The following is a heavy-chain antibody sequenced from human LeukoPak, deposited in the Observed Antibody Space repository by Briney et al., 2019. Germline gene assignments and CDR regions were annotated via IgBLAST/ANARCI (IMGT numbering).Heavy chain of an antibody. CDR2: INIDGSST. CDR1: GFTFSKYW. Sequence: PGGSLRLSCAASGFTFSKYWMHWVRQAPGKGLVWVSRINIDGSSTTYAGSVKGRFTISRVNAKNTLYLQMNSLRTEDTAVYYCARYHYDSSGCPYFDYWGQGTLVTVSS. D-gene: IGHD3-22*01. V-gene: IGHV3-74*01. J-gene: IGHJ4*02. CDR3: ARYHYDSSGCPYFDY.